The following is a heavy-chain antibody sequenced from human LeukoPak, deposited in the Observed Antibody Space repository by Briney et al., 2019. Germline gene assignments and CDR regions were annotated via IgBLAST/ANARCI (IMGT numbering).Heavy chain of an antibody. CDR2: ISTSGGST. J-gene: IGHJ4*02. D-gene: IGHD3-22*01. V-gene: IGHV3-23*01. Sequence: PGGSLRLSCAASGLTFNTYDMSWVRQAPGKGLEWVSSISTSGGSTYYADSVKGRFTISRDNSKNTLYLEMNSLRAEDTAVYYCAKDLYYDSSGLDYWAQGTLVTVSS. CDR3: AKDLYYDSSGLDY. CDR1: GLTFNTYD.